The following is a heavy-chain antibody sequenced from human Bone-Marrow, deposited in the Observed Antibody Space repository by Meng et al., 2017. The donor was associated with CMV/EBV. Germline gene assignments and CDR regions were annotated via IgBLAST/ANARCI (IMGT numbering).Heavy chain of an antibody. CDR1: GASIKNYN. D-gene: IGHD3-16*01. V-gene: IGHV4-4*07. J-gene: IGHJ4*02. Sequence: QASGPGLVKPSATLSLTRIVSGASIKNYNWNWVRQPAGQGLEWIGLIQVIGHTVYHPSLKSRVTVSLDASKSQFSLTLNSVTAADTATYYCAGSRPGGGACDYWGQGILVTVSS. CDR3: AGSRPGGGACDY. CDR2: IQVIGHT.